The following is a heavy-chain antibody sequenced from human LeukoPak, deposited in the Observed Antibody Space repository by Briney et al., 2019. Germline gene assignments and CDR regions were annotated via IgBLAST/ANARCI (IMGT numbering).Heavy chain of an antibody. V-gene: IGHV3-23*01. J-gene: IGHJ5*02. CDR2: ISGSGSST. D-gene: IGHD3-22*01. Sequence: LSGGSLRLSCAASGFTFSSYAMSWVRQAPGKGLEWVSSISGSGSSTYYADSVKGWFTIATDNTKHSLYLQINSLRAEDTAVYYCAKDRSRTYYYDSSGLNWFDPWGQGTLVTVSS. CDR1: GFTFSSYA. CDR3: AKDRSRTYYYDSSGLNWFDP.